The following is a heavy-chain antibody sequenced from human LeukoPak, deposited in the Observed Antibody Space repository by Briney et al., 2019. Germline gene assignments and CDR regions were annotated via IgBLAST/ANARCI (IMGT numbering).Heavy chain of an antibody. Sequence: ASVKVSCKASGYTFTSYDINWVRQATGQGLEWMGWMNPNSGNTGYAQKFQGRVTITRNTSISTAYMELSSLRSEDTAVYYCARGANYDFWSGYYTGYYYYMDVWGKGTTVTVSS. V-gene: IGHV1-8*03. CDR1: GYTFTSYD. J-gene: IGHJ6*03. CDR3: ARGANYDFWSGYYTGYYYYMDV. CDR2: MNPNSGNT. D-gene: IGHD3-3*01.